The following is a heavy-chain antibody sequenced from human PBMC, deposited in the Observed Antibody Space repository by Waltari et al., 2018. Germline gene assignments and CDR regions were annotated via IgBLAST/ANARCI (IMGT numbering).Heavy chain of an antibody. CDR1: GFTFSSYW. J-gene: IGHJ4*02. V-gene: IGHV3-7*04. Sequence: EVQLVESGGGLVQPGGSLRLSCAASGFTFSSYWMSWVRQAPGKGREWVANIKQDGSEKYYVNSVKGRFTISRDNAKNSLYLQMNSLRAEDTAVYYCARVYDSSGYYTYYFDYWGQGTLVTVSS. CDR2: IKQDGSEK. CDR3: ARVYDSSGYYTYYFDY. D-gene: IGHD3-22*01.